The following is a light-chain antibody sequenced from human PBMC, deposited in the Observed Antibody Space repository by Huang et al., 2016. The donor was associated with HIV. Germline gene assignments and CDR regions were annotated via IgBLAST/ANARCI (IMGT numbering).Light chain of an antibody. Sequence: DIQMTQSPPTLSTSVGDRVIIPCRASQNISDWLAWYQLRPGQAPKLLIYRSSTLDTGVPSRFSGNGSGTDFTLSISSLQPDDFATYFCQHYSTHLYTFGQGTKLEMK. J-gene: IGKJ2*01. CDR1: QNISDW. CDR2: RSS. CDR3: QHYSTHLYT. V-gene: IGKV1-5*03.